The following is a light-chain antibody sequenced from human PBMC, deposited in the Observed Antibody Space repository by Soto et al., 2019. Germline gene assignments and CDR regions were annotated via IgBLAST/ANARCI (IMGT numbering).Light chain of an antibody. J-gene: IGLJ1*01. Sequence: QSVLTQPASVSGSPGQSITISCTGTSSDVGGYNYVSWYQQHPGKAPKLMIYDVSNRPSGVSNRFSGSKSGNTASLTISGLQAEDEADYYCSSSTSSSPSVFATGPKVNVL. CDR1: SSDVGGYNY. CDR2: DVS. CDR3: SSSTSSSPSV. V-gene: IGLV2-14*01.